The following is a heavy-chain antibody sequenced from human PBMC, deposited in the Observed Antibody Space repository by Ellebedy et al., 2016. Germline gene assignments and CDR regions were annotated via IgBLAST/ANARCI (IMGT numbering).Heavy chain of an antibody. CDR1: GGSISSGDYY. V-gene: IGHV4-30-4*02. CDR2: IYYSGST. D-gene: IGHD6-19*01. Sequence: SETLSLXXTVSGGSISSGDYYWSWIRQPPGKGLEWIGYIYYSGSTYYNPSLKSRVTISVDTSKNQFSLKLSSVTAADTAVYYCAREVRAAVAGRRRSSHGMDVWGQGTTVTVSS. J-gene: IGHJ6*02. CDR3: AREVRAAVAGRRRSSHGMDV.